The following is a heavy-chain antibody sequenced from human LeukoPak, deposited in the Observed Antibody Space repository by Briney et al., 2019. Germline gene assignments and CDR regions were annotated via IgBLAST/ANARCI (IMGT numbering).Heavy chain of an antibody. D-gene: IGHD1-26*01. CDR1: GFAFSRSW. CDR3: ARDGGYSAFDY. CDR2: IKEDGGRE. V-gene: IGHV3-7*01. Sequence: GGSLRLSCAASGFAFSRSWMTWIRQAPGKGLEFVANIKEDGGRENFASPVKGRFTISRDNAKDSLYLQMNNLRVEDTAVYYCARDGGYSAFDYWGQGALVTVSS. J-gene: IGHJ4*02.